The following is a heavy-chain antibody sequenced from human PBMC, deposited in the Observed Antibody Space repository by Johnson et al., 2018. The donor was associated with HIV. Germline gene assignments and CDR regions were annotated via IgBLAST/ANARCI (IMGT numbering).Heavy chain of an antibody. CDR3: AKSDVVVIPEGAFDI. J-gene: IGHJ3*02. V-gene: IGHV3-30*04. Sequence: QVQLLESGGGVVQPGRSLRLSCAASGFTFSSYPMHWVRQAPGKGLEWVAFISYDGNSKYFADYVMCRFTISRDNSNNTRYLQMTSLRAEDTAVYYCAKSDVVVIPEGAFDIWGQGTMVTVSS. D-gene: IGHD2-21*01. CDR1: GFTFSSYP. CDR2: ISYDGNSK.